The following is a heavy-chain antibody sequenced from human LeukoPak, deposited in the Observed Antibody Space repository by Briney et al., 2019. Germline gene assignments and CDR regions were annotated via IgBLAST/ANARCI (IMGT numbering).Heavy chain of an antibody. V-gene: IGHV4-34*01. CDR1: GGSFSGYY. CDR2: INHSGSN. Sequence: SETLSLTCAVYGGSFSGYYWSWIRQPPGKGLEWIGEINHSGSNNYNPSLKSRVTISVDTSKNQFSLKLSSVTAADTAVYYCARGLLSYYDYVWGSYRYSRGYFDYWGQGTLVTVSS. D-gene: IGHD3-16*02. J-gene: IGHJ4*02. CDR3: ARGLLSYYDYVWGSYRYSRGYFDY.